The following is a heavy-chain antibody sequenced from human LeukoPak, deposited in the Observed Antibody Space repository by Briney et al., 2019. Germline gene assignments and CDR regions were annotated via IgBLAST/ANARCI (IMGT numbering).Heavy chain of an antibody. V-gene: IGHV4-4*07. CDR1: GGSISDYY. J-gene: IGHJ6*02. D-gene: IGHD2-15*01. CDR3: ARDFPHGSGRYFYEGMDV. CDR2: IYSSGST. Sequence: SETLSLTCTVSGGSISDYYWSWIRQSAGKGLEWIGHIYSSGSTYYNPSLKSRLTMSVDMSKNQVSLKLSSMTAADTAVYYCARDFPHGSGRYFYEGMDVWDQGTTVTVSS.